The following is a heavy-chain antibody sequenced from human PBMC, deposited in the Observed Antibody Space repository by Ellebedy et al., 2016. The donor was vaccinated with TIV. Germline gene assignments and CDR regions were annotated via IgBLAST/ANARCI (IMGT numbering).Heavy chain of an antibody. V-gene: IGHV1-46*01. CDR1: GYTFTNYY. D-gene: IGHD2-2*01. J-gene: IGHJ6*02. CDR2: INPGGGGT. Sequence: AASVKVSCKASGYTFTNYYKNWVRQAPGQGLEWMGIINPGGGGTSYAQKFQGRVTMTRDTSTSTVYMELSSLSSEDTALYYCARAPLSVVFYGMDVWGQGTTVTVSS. CDR3: ARAPLSVVFYGMDV.